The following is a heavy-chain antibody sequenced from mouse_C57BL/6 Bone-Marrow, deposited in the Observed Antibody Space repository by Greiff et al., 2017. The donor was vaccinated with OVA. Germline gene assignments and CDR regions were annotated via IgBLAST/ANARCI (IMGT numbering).Heavy chain of an antibody. V-gene: IGHV1-5*01. CDR3: TRITTVWYFYV. CDR1: GYTFTSYW. D-gene: IGHD1-1*01. J-gene: IGHJ1*03. Sequence: VQLQQSGTVLARPGASVKMSCKTSGYTFTSYWMHWVKQRPGQGLEWIGAIYPGNSDTSYNQKVKGKAKLTAVTSASTAYIELSSLTNEDSAVYYCTRITTVWYFYVWGTGTTVTVSS. CDR2: IYPGNSDT.